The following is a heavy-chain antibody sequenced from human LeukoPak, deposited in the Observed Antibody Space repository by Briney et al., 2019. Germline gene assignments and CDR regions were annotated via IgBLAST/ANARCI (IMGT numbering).Heavy chain of an antibody. J-gene: IGHJ4*02. V-gene: IGHV3-48*01. CDR3: ARDHNYAFDN. Sequence: GGSLRLSCTASGFPFIEYSMNWVRQAPGKELEWISYIGIDSGNTKYADSVRGRFTISADKAKNSLYLQMNSLRVEDTAVYYCARDHNYAFDNWGQGTLASVAS. CDR1: GFPFIEYS. CDR2: IGIDSGNT. D-gene: IGHD1-1*01.